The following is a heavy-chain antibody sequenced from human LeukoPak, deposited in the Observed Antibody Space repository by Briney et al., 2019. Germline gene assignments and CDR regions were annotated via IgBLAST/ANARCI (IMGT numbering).Heavy chain of an antibody. D-gene: IGHD4-17*01. V-gene: IGHV3-66*01. Sequence: GGSLRLSCAASGFTFSSNYMSWVRRAPGKGLEWVSVIYSGGSTYYADSVKGRFTISRDNSKNTLYLQMNSLRAEDTAVYYCASDMTTVTTRDYWGQGTLVTVSS. J-gene: IGHJ4*02. CDR1: GFTFSSNY. CDR3: ASDMTTVTTRDY. CDR2: IYSGGST.